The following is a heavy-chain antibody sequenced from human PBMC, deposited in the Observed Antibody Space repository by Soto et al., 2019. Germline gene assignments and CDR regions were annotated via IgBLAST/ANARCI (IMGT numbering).Heavy chain of an antibody. Sequence: SETLSLTCTVSGGSISYYYWTWIRQPPGKGLEWVGYVYYSGTTYYNPSLQSRVTISVDTYKNQFSLKVKSVTAADTAIYYCARAGSTWRYFFDYWGQGSLVTVSS. D-gene: IGHD6-13*01. J-gene: IGHJ4*02. CDR3: ARAGSTWRYFFDY. V-gene: IGHV4-59*01. CDR2: VYYSGTT. CDR1: GGSISYYY.